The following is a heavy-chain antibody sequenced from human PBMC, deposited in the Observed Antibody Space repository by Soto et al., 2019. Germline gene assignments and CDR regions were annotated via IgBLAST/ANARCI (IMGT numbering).Heavy chain of an antibody. Sequence: PSETLSLTCNASGGSITSSGSAWGWIRQSPGKGLEWIGTIDYSGNIYYIPSLKSRITISVDTSKNQFSLKLSSVTAADTAVYYCAGGADPIAAAGPSEYSQHGGQGTLVTVPS. CDR2: IDYSGNI. D-gene: IGHD6-13*01. CDR1: GGSITSSGSA. CDR3: AGGADPIAAAGPSEYSQH. V-gene: IGHV4-39*01. J-gene: IGHJ1*01.